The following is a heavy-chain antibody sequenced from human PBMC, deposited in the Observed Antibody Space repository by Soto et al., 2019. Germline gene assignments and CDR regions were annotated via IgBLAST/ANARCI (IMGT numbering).Heavy chain of an antibody. CDR1: GFTFSSYG. CDR3: AKAPSPCSGGSCYVDY. J-gene: IGHJ4*02. CDR2: ISYDGSNK. V-gene: IGHV3-30*18. D-gene: IGHD2-15*01. Sequence: GGSLRLSCAASGFTFSSYGMYWVRQAPGKGLEWGAVISYDGSNKYYADSVKGRSTISRDNSKNTLYLQMNSLRAEDTAVYYCAKAPSPCSGGSCYVDYWGQRALVTVSS.